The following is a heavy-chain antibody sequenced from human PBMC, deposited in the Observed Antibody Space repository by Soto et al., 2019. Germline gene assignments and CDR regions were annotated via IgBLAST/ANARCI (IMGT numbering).Heavy chain of an antibody. J-gene: IGHJ4*02. CDR1: GFSLTTSAVG. D-gene: IGHD2-8*01. CDR3: THRRAGLNAV. Sequence: ESGPTLVNPTQTLTLTCTFSGFSLTTSAVGVGWVRQPPEKALEWLALIYWNDDKRHSPSLKNRLTITKDTSKNQVVLTMTSMDPVDTATYYCTHRRAGLNAVWGQGTLVTVSS. CDR2: IYWNDDK. V-gene: IGHV2-5*01.